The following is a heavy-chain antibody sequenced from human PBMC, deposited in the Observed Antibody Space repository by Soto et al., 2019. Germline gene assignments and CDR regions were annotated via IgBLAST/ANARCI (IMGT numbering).Heavy chain of an antibody. CDR2: ISAYNGNT. CDR3: TTLWDYYYDSRNYHPAY. Sequence: ASVKVSCKASGYTFTSYGISWVRQAPGQGLEWMGWISAYNGNTNYAQKLQGRVTMTTDTSTSTAYMELRSLRSDDSAVYYCTTLWDYYYDSRNYHPAYWGQGTLVTVSS. CDR1: GYTFTSYG. J-gene: IGHJ4*02. D-gene: IGHD3-22*01. V-gene: IGHV1-18*04.